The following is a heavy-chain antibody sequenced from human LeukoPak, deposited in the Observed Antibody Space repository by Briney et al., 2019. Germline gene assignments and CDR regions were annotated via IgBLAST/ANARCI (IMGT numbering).Heavy chain of an antibody. V-gene: IGHV3-23*01. CDR2: ISGSGAST. CDR1: GFTFRNYA. CDR3: AKDPYSNYPGRWFDP. D-gene: IGHD4-11*01. Sequence: PGGSLRLSCAASGFTFRNYAMNWVRQAPGKGLEWVSLISGSGASTFDADSVKGRFTISRDNSKDTLYLQMNSLRAEDTAVYYCAKDPYSNYPGRWFDPWGQGTLVTVSS. J-gene: IGHJ5*02.